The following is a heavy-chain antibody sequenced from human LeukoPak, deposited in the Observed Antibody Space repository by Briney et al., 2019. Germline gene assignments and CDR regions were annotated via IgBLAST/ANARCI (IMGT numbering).Heavy chain of an antibody. J-gene: IGHJ4*02. CDR2: VYYGRSP. Sequence: SETLSLTCTVSGDSISRSTYYWAWIRQPPGKGLEWIGSVYYGRSPYYNPSLESRATISVDTSKNHFSLKMSSVTAADTAVYYCARGDDSSGYYYVLFDYWGQGTLVTVSS. CDR3: ARGDDSSGYYYVLFDY. CDR1: GDSISRSTYY. D-gene: IGHD3-22*01. V-gene: IGHV4-39*02.